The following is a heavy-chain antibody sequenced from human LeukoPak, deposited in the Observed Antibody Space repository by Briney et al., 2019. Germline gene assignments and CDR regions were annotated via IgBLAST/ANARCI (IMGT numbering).Heavy chain of an antibody. CDR3: ARAYSSSSGYFDY. D-gene: IGHD6-6*01. V-gene: IGHV1-2*02. CDR2: INPNSGGT. Sequence: GASVKVSCKTSGYTFTTNLMHWVRQAPGQGLEWMGWINPNSGGTNYAQKFQGRVTMTRDTSISTAYMELSRLRSDDTAVYYCARAYSSSSGYFDYWGQGTLVTVSS. CDR1: GYTFTTNL. J-gene: IGHJ4*02.